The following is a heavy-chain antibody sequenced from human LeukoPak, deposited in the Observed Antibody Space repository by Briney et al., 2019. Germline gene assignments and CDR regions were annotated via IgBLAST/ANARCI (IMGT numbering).Heavy chain of an antibody. D-gene: IGHD6-13*01. CDR1: GGSISGGKDF. CDR2: IYYTGST. Sequence: KSSETLSLTCTVSGGSISGGKDFWGWIRQPPGKGLDWIGSIYYTGSTYYNPSLKSRVTISVDTSRNEFSLQVHSVTATDTAVYYCARRGITYSSSFFEYWGQGSLVTVSS. CDR3: ARRGITYSSSFFEY. V-gene: IGHV4-39*01. J-gene: IGHJ4*02.